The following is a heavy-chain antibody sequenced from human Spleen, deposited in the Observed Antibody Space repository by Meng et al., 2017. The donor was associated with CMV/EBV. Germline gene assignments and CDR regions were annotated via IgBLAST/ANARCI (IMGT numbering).Heavy chain of an antibody. Sequence: GESLKISCAASGFTFSVYSMHWVRQAPGKGLEWVSSISSSSSFIYYADSVKGRFAISRDNSKNTLYLQMNSLRVEDTAVYYCATDRVCSTTSCYGGVMDYYHYGMDVWGQGTTVTVSS. J-gene: IGHJ6*02. CDR1: GFTFSVYS. CDR3: ATDRVCSTTSCYGGVMDYYHYGMDV. CDR2: ISSSSSFI. D-gene: IGHD2-2*01. V-gene: IGHV3-21*01.